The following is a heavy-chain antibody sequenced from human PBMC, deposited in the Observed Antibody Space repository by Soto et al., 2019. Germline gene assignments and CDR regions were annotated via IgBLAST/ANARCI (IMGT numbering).Heavy chain of an antibody. CDR1: GFTFRGYS. CDR3: ARDIGCSGGSCYYYGMDV. V-gene: IGHV3-48*02. D-gene: IGHD2-15*01. CDR2: ISSSSSTI. Sequence: EVQLVESGGGLVQPGGSLGLSCAASGFTFRGYSMNWVRQAPGKGLEWVSYISSSSSTIYYADSVKGRFTISRDNAKNSLYLQMNSLRDEDTAVYYCARDIGCSGGSCYYYGMDVWGQGTTVTVSS. J-gene: IGHJ6*02.